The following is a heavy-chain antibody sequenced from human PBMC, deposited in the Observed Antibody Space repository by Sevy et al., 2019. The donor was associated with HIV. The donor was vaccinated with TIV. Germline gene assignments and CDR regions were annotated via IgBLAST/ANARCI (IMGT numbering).Heavy chain of an antibody. D-gene: IGHD6-13*01. V-gene: IGHV3-23*01. CDR1: GFTFSSYA. CDR2: ISGSSGST. J-gene: IGHJ1*01. Sequence: GGSLRLPCAASGFTFSSYAMSWVRQAPGKGLEWGSAISGSSGSTYYADSVKGRFTISRDNSKNRLYLQMNSLRAEDTDVYYCAKEGRAAAGTYFQHWGQGTLVTVSS. CDR3: AKEGRAAAGTYFQH.